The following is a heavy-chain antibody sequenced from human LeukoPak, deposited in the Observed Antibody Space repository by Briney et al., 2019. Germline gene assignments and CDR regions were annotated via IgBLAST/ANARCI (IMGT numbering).Heavy chain of an antibody. CDR1: GGSIDSRSYY. CDR2: INYSGST. D-gene: IGHD3-10*01. J-gene: IGHJ4*02. CDR3: ARCVVYGSGFYYFDY. V-gene: IGHV4-39*01. Sequence: SETLSLTCTVSGGSIDSRSYYWSWIRQPPGKGLEWIATINYSGSTYYNPSLKSRITISVDTSKNQFSLKLSSVTAADTTVYYCARCVVYGSGFYYFDYWGQGTLVTVSS.